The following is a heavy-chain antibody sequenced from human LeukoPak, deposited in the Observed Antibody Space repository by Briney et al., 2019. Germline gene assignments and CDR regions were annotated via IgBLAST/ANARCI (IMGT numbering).Heavy chain of an antibody. CDR2: VHHSGSI. J-gene: IGHJ4*02. CDR1: GYSISSGYW. D-gene: IGHD6-13*01. V-gene: IGHV4-38-2*02. Sequence: TETLSLTCTVSGYSISSGYWWGWIRQSPGMGLEWIGSVHHSGSIYYNPSFKSRVTISVDTTKNQSSLKLSSVTAADTAVYYCARVRPGIAATGTWAAPVWGQGTLVTVSS. CDR3: ARVRPGIAATGTWAAPV.